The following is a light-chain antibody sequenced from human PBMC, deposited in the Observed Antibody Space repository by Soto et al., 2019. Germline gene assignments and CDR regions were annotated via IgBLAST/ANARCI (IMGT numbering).Light chain of an antibody. V-gene: IGKV3-20*01. CDR2: GAS. CDR3: QQYGSSFTWT. J-gene: IGKJ1*01. CDR1: QSVSSSY. Sequence: EIVLTQSPGTLSLSPGERATLSCRASQSVSSSYLAWYQQKPGQAPRLLIYGASSRATGIPDRFSGSGSGTDFTLTISRLEPVDFAVYYCQQYGSSFTWTFGQGTKVEIK.